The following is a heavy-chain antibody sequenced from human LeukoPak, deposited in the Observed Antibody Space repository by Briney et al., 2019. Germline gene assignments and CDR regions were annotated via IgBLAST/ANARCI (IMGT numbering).Heavy chain of an antibody. CDR1: GGSISSYY. CDR2: IYTSGST. Sequence: SETLSLTCTVSGGSISSYYWSWIRQPAGKGLEWIGRIYTSGSTNYNPSLKSRVTMSVDTSKNQFSLKLSSVTAADTAVYYCARAPGMGSSNGLTWSDPWGQGTLVTVSS. CDR3: ARAPGMGSSNGLTWSDP. J-gene: IGHJ5*02. D-gene: IGHD6-6*01. V-gene: IGHV4-4*07.